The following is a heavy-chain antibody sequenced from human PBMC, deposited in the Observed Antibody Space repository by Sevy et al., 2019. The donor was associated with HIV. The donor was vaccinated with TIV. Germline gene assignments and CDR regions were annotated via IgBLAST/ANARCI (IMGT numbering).Heavy chain of an antibody. CDR2: INAGNGNT. D-gene: IGHD3-10*01. CDR3: ARDLRPALLWFVAGFDA. Sequence: ASMKVSCKASGYTFTSYAMHWVRQAPGQRLEWMGWINAGNGNTKYSQKFQGRVTITRDTSASTAYMELSSLRSEDTAVYYCARDLRPALLWFVAGFDAWGQGTLVTVSS. V-gene: IGHV1-3*01. J-gene: IGHJ5*02. CDR1: GYTFTSYA.